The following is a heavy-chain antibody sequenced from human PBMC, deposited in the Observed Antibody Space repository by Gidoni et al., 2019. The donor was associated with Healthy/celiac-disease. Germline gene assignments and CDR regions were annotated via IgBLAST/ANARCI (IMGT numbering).Heavy chain of an antibody. D-gene: IGHD3-22*01. Sequence: EVQLVQSGAEVKTPGASLKISCKGSGYSFTSYWIGWVRQMPGKGLEWMGIIYPGDSDTRYSQSCQGKVTSSADKSISTAYLQWSSLKASDTAMYYCARRHSSGYDNIDYWGQGTLVTVSS. J-gene: IGHJ4*02. CDR3: ARRHSSGYDNIDY. V-gene: IGHV5-51*01. CDR1: GYSFTSYW. CDR2: IYPGDSDT.